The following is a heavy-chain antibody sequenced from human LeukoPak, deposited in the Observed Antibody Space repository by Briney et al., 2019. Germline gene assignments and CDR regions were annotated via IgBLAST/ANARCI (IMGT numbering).Heavy chain of an antibody. CDR2: IYYSGST. Sequence: LETLSLTCTVSGGSISSSSYYWGWIRQPPGKGLEWIGSIYYSGSTNYNPSLKSRVTISVDTSKNQFSLKLSSVTAADTAVYYCARVSSGSEYYFDYWGQGTLVTVSS. D-gene: IGHD3-10*01. J-gene: IGHJ4*02. V-gene: IGHV4-39*07. CDR3: ARVSSGSEYYFDY. CDR1: GGSISSSSYY.